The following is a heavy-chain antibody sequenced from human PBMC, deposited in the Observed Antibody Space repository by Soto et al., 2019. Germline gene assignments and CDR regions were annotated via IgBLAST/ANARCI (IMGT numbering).Heavy chain of an antibody. J-gene: IGHJ5*02. CDR1: GGTFSSYA. CDR2: IIPIFGTA. CDR3: ARDRGPSSGYYPYWFDP. Sequence: SVKASCEASGGTFSSYAISWVRQAPRQGLEWMGGIIPIFGTANYAQKFQARVTITADESTSTAYMELSSLRSEDTAVYYCARDRGPSSGYYPYWFDPWGQGTLVTVSS. D-gene: IGHD3-22*01. V-gene: IGHV1-69*13.